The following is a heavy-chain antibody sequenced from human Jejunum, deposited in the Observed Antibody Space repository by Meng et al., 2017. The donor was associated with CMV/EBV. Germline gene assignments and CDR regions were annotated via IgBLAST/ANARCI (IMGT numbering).Heavy chain of an antibody. CDR3: AHRPSYYDFWSGSE. CDR2: IYWDDDK. Sequence: QITLKESGPTLVKPTQTLKLTCTFSGFSLSTSGVGVGWIRQPPGKALEWLALIYWDDDKRYSPSLKSRLTITKDTSKNQVVLTMTNMDPVDTATYYCAHRPSYYDFWSGSEWGQGTLVTVSS. CDR1: GFSLSTSGVG. V-gene: IGHV2-5*02. J-gene: IGHJ4*02. D-gene: IGHD3-3*01.